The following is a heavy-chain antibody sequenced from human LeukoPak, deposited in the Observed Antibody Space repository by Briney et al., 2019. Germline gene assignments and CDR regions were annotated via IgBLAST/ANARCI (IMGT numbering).Heavy chain of an antibody. D-gene: IGHD1-26*01. V-gene: IGHV3-21*01. Sequence: GGSLRLSCAASGFTFSSYAMNWVRQAPGKGLEWVSSISSSSYIYYADSVKGRFTISRDNAKKSLYLQLNSLRVEDTAVYYCARWGLGPSFDSWGQGTLVTVSS. CDR1: GFTFSSYA. CDR3: ARWGLGPSFDS. CDR2: ISSSSYI. J-gene: IGHJ4*02.